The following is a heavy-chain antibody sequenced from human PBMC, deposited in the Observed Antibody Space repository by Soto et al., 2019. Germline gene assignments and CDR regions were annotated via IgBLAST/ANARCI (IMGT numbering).Heavy chain of an antibody. Sequence: SETLSLTCTVSDGSISSSSYYWGWIRQPPGKGLEWIGSIYYSGSTYYNPSLKSRVTISVDTSKNQFSLKLSSVTAADTAVYYCARRAVRGVNYNWFDPWGQGTLVTAPQ. V-gene: IGHV4-39*01. CDR3: ARRAVRGVNYNWFDP. CDR1: DGSISSSSYY. J-gene: IGHJ5*02. CDR2: IYYSGST. D-gene: IGHD3-10*01.